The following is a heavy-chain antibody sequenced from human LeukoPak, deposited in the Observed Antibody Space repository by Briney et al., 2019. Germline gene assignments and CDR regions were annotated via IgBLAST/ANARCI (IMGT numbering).Heavy chain of an antibody. V-gene: IGHV4-34*01. CDR2: INHSGST. CDR1: GGSFSGYY. D-gene: IGHD2-15*01. J-gene: IGHJ4*02. CDR3: ARTRLYCSGGSCYMGYFDY. Sequence: SETLSLTCAVYGGSFSGYYWSWIRQPPGKGLEWIGEINHSGSTNYNPSLKSRVTISVDTSKNRFSLKLSSVTAADTAVYYCARTRLYCSGGSCYMGYFDYWGQGTLVTVSS.